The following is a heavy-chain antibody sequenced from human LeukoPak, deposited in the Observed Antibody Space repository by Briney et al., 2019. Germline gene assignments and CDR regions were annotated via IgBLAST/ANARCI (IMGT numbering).Heavy chain of an antibody. D-gene: IGHD6-19*01. CDR1: GFTFSSYE. V-gene: IGHV3-48*03. Sequence: TGGSLRLSCAASGFTFSSYEMNWVRQAPGKGLEWVSYISSSGSTIYYADSVKGRFTISRDNAKNSLYLQMNSLRAEDTAVYYCARGPGSSGWYYFDYWGRGTLVTVSS. J-gene: IGHJ4*02. CDR2: ISSSGSTI. CDR3: ARGPGSSGWYYFDY.